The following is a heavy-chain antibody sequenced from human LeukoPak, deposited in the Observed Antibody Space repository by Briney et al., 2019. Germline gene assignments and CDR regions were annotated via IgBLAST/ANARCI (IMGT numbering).Heavy chain of an antibody. CDR3: AKDPTGIWFGEPSDI. J-gene: IGHJ3*02. CDR2: ISGSGGST. CDR1: GFTFSSYA. D-gene: IGHD3-10*01. V-gene: IGHV3-23*01. Sequence: GGSLRLSCAASGFTFSSYAMSWVRQAPGKGLEWVSAISGSGGSTYYADSVKGRFTISRDNSKNTLYLQMNSLRAEGTAVYYCAKDPTGIWFGEPSDIWGQGTMVTVSS.